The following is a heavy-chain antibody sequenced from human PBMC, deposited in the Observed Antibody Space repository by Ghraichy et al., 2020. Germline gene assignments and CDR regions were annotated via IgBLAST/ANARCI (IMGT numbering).Heavy chain of an antibody. Sequence: ASVKVSCKASGYTFTSYGISWVRQAPGQGLEWMGWISAYNGNTNYAQELQGRVTMTTDTSTSTAYMELRSLRSDHTAVYYCARVDSWSWAYFQMVRGGNWFDPWGQGTLVTVSS. CDR2: ISAYNGNT. D-gene: IGHD3-10*01. CDR1: GYTFTSYG. J-gene: IGHJ5*02. V-gene: IGHV1-18*01. CDR3: ARVDSWSWAYFQMVRGGNWFDP.